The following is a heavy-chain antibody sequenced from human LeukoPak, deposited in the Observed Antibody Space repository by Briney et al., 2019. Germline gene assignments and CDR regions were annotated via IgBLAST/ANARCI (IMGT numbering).Heavy chain of an antibody. CDR3: ARGSVVEMATISIFDY. Sequence: ASVTVSCKASGFTFTGYYMHWVRQAPGQGLEWMGRIIPILGIANYAQKFQGRVTITADKSTSTAYMELSSLRSEDTAVYYCARGSVVEMATISIFDYWGQGTLVTVSS. D-gene: IGHD5-24*01. V-gene: IGHV1-69*04. CDR1: GFTFTGYY. CDR2: IIPILGIA. J-gene: IGHJ4*02.